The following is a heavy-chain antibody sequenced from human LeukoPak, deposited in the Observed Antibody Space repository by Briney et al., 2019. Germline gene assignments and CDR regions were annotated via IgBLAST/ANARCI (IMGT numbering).Heavy chain of an antibody. D-gene: IGHD5-12*01. CDR1: GFTFSSYS. CDR2: ISTISSTI. V-gene: IGHV3-48*02. J-gene: IGHJ6*02. Sequence: GGSLRLSCAASGFTFSSYSVSWVRQAPGKGLEWVSYISTISSTIYYADSVKGRFTISRGNAKNSLSLQMNSLRDEDTAVYYCARGGSGYGDYSYFFGLDVWGQGTTVTVSS. CDR3: ARGGSGYGDYSYFFGLDV.